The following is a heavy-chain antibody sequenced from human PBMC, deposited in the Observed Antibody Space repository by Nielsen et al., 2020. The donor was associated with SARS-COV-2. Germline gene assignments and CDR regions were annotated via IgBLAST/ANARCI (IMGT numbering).Heavy chain of an antibody. J-gene: IGHJ6*02. CDR1: GFTFSSYA. V-gene: IGHV3-30-3*01. D-gene: IGHD6-13*01. CDR2: ISYDGSSK. Sequence: GGSLRLSCAASGFTFSSYAMHWVRQAPGKGLEWVAVISYDGSSKYYADSVKGRFTISRDNSKNTLYLQMNSLRAEDTAVYYCARDPVAAAGGHYYGMDVWGQGTTVTVSS. CDR3: ARDPVAAAGGHYYGMDV.